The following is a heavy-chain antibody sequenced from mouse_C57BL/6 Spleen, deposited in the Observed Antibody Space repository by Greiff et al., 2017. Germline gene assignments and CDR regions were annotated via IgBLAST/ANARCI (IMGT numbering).Heavy chain of an antibody. V-gene: IGHV1-69*01. CDR3: ASRGGSSYVDYAMDY. CDR2: IDPSDSYT. J-gene: IGHJ4*01. CDR1: GYTFTSYW. Sequence: QVQLQQPGAELVMPGASVKLSCKASGYTFTSYWMHWVKQRPGQGLEWIGEIDPSDSYTNYNQKFQGKSTLTVDKSSSTAYMQLSSLTSEDSAVYYCASRGGSSYVDYAMDYWGQGTSVTVSS. D-gene: IGHD1-1*01.